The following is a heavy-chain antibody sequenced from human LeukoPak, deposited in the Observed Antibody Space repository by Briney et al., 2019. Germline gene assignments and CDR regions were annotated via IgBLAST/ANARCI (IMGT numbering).Heavy chain of an antibody. D-gene: IGHD2-8*01. J-gene: IGHJ5*02. CDR2: ISYDGSNK. Sequence: GGSLRLSCAASGFTFSSYGMHWVRQAPGKGLEWVAVISYDGSNKYYADSVKGRFTISRDNAKNSLYLQMNSLKAEDMALYYCAKTRENGGPLWFDPWGQGTLVTVSS. CDR3: AKTRENGGPLWFDP. V-gene: IGHV3-30*18. CDR1: GFTFSSYG.